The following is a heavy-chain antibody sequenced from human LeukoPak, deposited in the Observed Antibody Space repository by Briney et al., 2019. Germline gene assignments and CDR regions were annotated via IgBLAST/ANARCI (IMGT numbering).Heavy chain of an antibody. D-gene: IGHD6-13*01. CDR3: ASGHSSSWYYFDY. V-gene: IGHV1-69*13. J-gene: IGHJ4*02. CDR1: GGTFSSYA. Sequence: SVKVSRKASGGTFSSYAISWVRQAPGQGLEWMGGIIPIFGTANYAQKFQGRVTITADESTSTAYMELSSLRSEDTAVYYCASGHSSSWYYFDYWGQGTLVTVSS. CDR2: IIPIFGTA.